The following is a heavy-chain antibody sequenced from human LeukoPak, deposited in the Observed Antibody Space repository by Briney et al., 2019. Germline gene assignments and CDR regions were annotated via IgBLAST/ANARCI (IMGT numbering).Heavy chain of an antibody. Sequence: PGGSLRLSCAASGFTFSSYSMNWVRQAPGKGLEWVSYISSSTIYYADSVKGRFTISRDNAKNSLYLQMNSLRAEDTAVYYCARVAAWELDFDYWGQGTLVTVSS. J-gene: IGHJ4*02. V-gene: IGHV3-48*01. CDR3: ARVAAWELDFDY. D-gene: IGHD1-26*01. CDR1: GFTFSSYS. CDR2: ISSSTI.